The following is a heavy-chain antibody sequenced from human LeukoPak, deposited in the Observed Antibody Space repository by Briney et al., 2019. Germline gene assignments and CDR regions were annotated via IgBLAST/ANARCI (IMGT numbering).Heavy chain of an antibody. V-gene: IGHV1-18*01. CDR3: GRELRPRVGAIMPFDY. Sequence: ASVKVSCKASGYTFTSYGITWVRQAPGQGLEWMGWISTYNGNTDYAQKVQGRVTMTTDTSTSTAYMELRSLRSDDTAVYYCGRELRPRVGAIMPFDYWGQGTLVTVSS. D-gene: IGHD1-26*01. J-gene: IGHJ4*02. CDR1: GYTFTSYG. CDR2: ISTYNGNT.